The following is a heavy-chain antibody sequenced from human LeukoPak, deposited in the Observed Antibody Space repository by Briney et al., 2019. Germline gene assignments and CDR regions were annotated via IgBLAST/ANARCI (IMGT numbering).Heavy chain of an antibody. CDR3: ARGRRSGGITMIRGVKDRGWFDP. V-gene: IGHV3-30*02. J-gene: IGHJ5*02. Sequence: GGSLRLSCAASGFTFTSHGMHWVRQAPGKGLEWVAHIRYDGGNKYYADSVKGRFTISRNDSKKMLYLQMNSLRPEDTAVYYCARGRRSGGITMIRGVKDRGWFDPWGQGTLVTVSS. CDR1: GFTFTSHG. CDR2: IRYDGGNK. D-gene: IGHD3-10*01.